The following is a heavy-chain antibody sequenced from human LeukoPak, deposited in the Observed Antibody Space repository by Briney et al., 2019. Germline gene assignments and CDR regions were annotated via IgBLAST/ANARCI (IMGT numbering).Heavy chain of an antibody. Sequence: GESLKISCKGSGYSFTSYWIGWVRQMPGKGLEWMGIIYPGDSDTRYSPSFQGQVTISADKSISTAYLQWSSLKASDTAMYYCARRDRWLQFGKGAFDIWGQGTMVTVSS. CDR3: ARRDRWLQFGKGAFDI. CDR2: IYPGDSDT. D-gene: IGHD5-24*01. J-gene: IGHJ3*02. CDR1: GYSFTSYW. V-gene: IGHV5-51*01.